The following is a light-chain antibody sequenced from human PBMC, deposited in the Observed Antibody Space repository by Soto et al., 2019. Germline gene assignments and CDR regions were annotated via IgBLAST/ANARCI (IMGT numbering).Light chain of an antibody. J-gene: IGKJ1*01. CDR2: ATS. CDR1: QSISSY. Sequence: DIQMTQSPSSLSASVGDRVTITCRASQSISSYLNWYRQKPGKAPKLLIYATSSLQRGVPSRFSSSGPGTALNHPTSSLQSEDYTTYSCQKRYRTPKYTFGQGTKVEIK. V-gene: IGKV1-39*01. CDR3: QKRYRTPKYT.